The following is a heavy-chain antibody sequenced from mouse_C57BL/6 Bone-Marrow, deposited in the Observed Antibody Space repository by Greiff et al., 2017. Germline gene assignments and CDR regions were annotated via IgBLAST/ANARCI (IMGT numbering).Heavy chain of an antibody. CDR2: INPNNGGT. CDR3: ARRGATVVRNWYCDV. J-gene: IGHJ1*03. D-gene: IGHD1-1*01. CDR1: GYTFTDYN. V-gene: IGHV1-22*01. Sequence: VQLQQSGPELVKPGASVKMSCKASGYTFTDYNMPWVKQSHGKSLEWIGYINPNNGGTSYNQKFKGKATLTVNKSSSTAYMELRSLTSEECAVYYWARRGATVVRNWYCDVWGTGTTVTVSS.